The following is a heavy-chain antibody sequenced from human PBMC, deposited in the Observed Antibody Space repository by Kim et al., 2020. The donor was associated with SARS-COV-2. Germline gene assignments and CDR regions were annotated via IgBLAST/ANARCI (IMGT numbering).Heavy chain of an antibody. Sequence: ASVKVSCKASGYTFTGYYIHWVRQAPGQGLEWMGWINPKSGGPNYAQKFQGRVTMTRDTSSSTGYMELSRLRSDDTAVYYCARDQGVDWNYGYDYHYYGLDVWGQGTTVTVSS. CDR2: INPKSGGP. V-gene: IGHV1-2*02. CDR1: GYTFTGYY. CDR3: ARDQGVDWNYGYDYHYYGLDV. J-gene: IGHJ6*02. D-gene: IGHD1-7*01.